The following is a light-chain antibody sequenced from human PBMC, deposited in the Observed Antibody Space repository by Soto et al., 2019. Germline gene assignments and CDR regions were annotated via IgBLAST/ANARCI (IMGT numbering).Light chain of an antibody. J-gene: IGKJ1*01. V-gene: IGKV3-15*01. CDR3: QEYNGRSS. CDR1: QNVAGD. CDR2: RTS. Sequence: RVTTQSPATLSVSLGERATLSCRASQNVAGDLAWYQQKPGQAPRLLIYRTSTRATGIPARFSGSGSGTEFTLTISSLQSEDFAVYYCQEYNGRSSFGQGTKVEIK.